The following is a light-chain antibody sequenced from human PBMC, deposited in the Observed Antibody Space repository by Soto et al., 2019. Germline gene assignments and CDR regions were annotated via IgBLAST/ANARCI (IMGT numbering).Light chain of an antibody. J-gene: IGKJ1*01. CDR1: QSSSSIY. Sequence: EIVLTQSPGTLSLSPGERATLSCRASQSSSSIYLAWYQQKPGQAPRLLIYGASSRATGIPDRFSGSGSGTDFTLTISRLEPEDFAVYYCQQYGISPWTFGQGTKVEIK. CDR2: GAS. CDR3: QQYGISPWT. V-gene: IGKV3-20*01.